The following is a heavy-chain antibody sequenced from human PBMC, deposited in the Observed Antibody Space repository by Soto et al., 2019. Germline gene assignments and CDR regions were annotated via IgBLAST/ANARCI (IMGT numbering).Heavy chain of an antibody. J-gene: IGHJ4*02. CDR1: GVSISSGDYY. D-gene: IGHD3-10*01. Sequence: SETLSLTCTVSGVSISSGDYYWSWIRQPPGKGLEWIGYIYYSGSTYYNPSLKSRVTISVDTSKNQFSLKLSSVTAADTAVYYCARVGGFGATTIDYWGQGTLVTVSS. CDR3: ARVGGFGATTIDY. V-gene: IGHV4-30-4*01. CDR2: IYYSGST.